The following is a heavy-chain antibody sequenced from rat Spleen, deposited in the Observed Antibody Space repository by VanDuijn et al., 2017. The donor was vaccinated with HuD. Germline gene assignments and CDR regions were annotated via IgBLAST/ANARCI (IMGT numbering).Heavy chain of an antibody. Sequence: QVQLKESGPGLVKPSETLSLTCTVSGFSLTSYHVSWVRQPPGQGLEWMAIIWGDGNTAYNPTLRSRLSINRDTSKSQVFLKMSSLQTEDTATYDCVRDHGYSSYEVWFTYWGQGTLVTVSS. J-gene: IGHJ3*01. CDR3: VRDHGYSSYEVWFTY. V-gene: IGHV2-32*01. CDR1: GFSLTSYH. D-gene: IGHD1-2*01. CDR2: IWGDGNT.